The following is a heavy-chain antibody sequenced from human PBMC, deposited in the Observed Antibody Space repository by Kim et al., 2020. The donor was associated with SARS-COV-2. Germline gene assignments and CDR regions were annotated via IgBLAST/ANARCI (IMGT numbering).Heavy chain of an antibody. CDR2: IYTDGTRT. J-gene: IGHJ4*02. CDR3: ARGDRVGYYLDY. V-gene: IGHV3-74*01. CDR1: GFTFSDYW. D-gene: IGHD3-3*01. Sequence: GGSLRLSCAASGFTFSDYWMHWVRQAPGNGLVWVSRIYTDGTRTAYADSVTGRFTISRDNAKNTVYLQMNSLRAEDTAFYYCARGDRVGYYLDYWGQGILVPVSS.